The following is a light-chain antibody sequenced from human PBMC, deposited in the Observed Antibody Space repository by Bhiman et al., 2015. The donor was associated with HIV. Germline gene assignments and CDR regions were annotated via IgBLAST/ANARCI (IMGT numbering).Light chain of an antibody. CDR2: DVN. Sequence: QSALTQPASVSGSPGQSITISCMEPAVTLVVILCLLVPTHPGKAPKLMIYDVNSRPAGIPARFSGSKSGNTASLTISGLQAKDEADYYCSSHSSDNTRVFGTGTSVTVL. CDR1: AVTLVVIL. V-gene: IGLV2-14*03. CDR3: SSHSSDNTRV. J-gene: IGLJ1*01.